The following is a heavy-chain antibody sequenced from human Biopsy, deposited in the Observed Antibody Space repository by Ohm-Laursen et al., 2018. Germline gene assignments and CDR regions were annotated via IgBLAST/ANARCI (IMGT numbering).Heavy chain of an antibody. CDR1: GGTFKNYG. V-gene: IGHV1-69*06. Sequence: GSSVKVSCKAPGGTFKNYGVNWVRQAPGQGLEWLGGNIPILGTGNYAQKFQDRVTVAADTSTSTATMELRSLRSDDTAVYYCATKLTGYFHHWGQGTLVIVSS. CDR2: NIPILGTG. D-gene: IGHD3-9*01. J-gene: IGHJ1*01. CDR3: ATKLTGYFHH.